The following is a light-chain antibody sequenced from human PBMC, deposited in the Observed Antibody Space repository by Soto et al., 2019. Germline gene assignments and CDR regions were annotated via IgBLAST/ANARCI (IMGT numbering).Light chain of an antibody. V-gene: IGKV3-20*01. J-gene: IGKJ1*01. CDR2: GAS. Sequence: EIVLTQSPRTLSLSPGERATLSCRASQSVSSSYLAWYQQKPGQAPRLLIYGASSRATGIPDRFSGSGSGTDFTLTISRLEPEDFAVYYCHQYGSSSWTFGQGTKV. CDR3: HQYGSSSWT. CDR1: QSVSSSY.